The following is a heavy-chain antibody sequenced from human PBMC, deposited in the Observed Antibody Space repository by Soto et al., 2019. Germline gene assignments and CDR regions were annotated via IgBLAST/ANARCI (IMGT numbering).Heavy chain of an antibody. D-gene: IGHD1-1*01. CDR3: ARGSRTMKYGMYV. V-gene: IGHV3-53*01. Sequence: PGGSLRLSCAASGFTVSSNYMSWVRQAPGKGLEWVSVIYSGGSTYYADSVKGRFTISRDTSKKTLYLQMNSLRAEGTAVYYCARGSRTMKYGMYVWGQVTTVTVSS. CDR2: IYSGGST. J-gene: IGHJ6*02. CDR1: GFTVSSNY.